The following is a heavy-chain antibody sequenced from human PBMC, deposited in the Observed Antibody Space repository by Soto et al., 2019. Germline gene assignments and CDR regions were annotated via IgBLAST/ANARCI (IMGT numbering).Heavy chain of an antibody. CDR1: GGTFSSYA. Sequence: QVQLVQSGGEVKKPGSSMKVSCKASGGTFSSYAFSWVRQAPRQRLEWLGGIIPVFGTSNYAQKFQGRVTITADESTSTAYMELSSLRSEDTAVYYCASLPMHSSGWYAFDSWGQGTLVTVSS. V-gene: IGHV1-69*12. CDR2: IIPVFGTS. CDR3: ASLPMHSSGWYAFDS. D-gene: IGHD6-19*01. J-gene: IGHJ4*02.